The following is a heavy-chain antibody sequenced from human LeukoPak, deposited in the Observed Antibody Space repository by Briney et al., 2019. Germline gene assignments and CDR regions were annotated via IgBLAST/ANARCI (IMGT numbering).Heavy chain of an antibody. CDR2: IYTSGAT. Sequence: SETLSLTCTVSGDSTSRGSYYWSWIRQPAGKGLEWIGRIYTSGATDYNPSLKSRVTMSIDASKNQFSLELSSVTAVDTAVYYCARDVLYCITSSCYRGFDPWGQGTLVTVSS. D-gene: IGHD2-2*02. CDR3: ARDVLYCITSSCYRGFDP. CDR1: GDSTSRGSYY. J-gene: IGHJ5*02. V-gene: IGHV4-61*02.